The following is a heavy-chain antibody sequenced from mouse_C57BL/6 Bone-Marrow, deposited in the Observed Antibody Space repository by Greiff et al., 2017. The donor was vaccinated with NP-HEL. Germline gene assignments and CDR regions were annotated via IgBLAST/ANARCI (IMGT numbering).Heavy chain of an antibody. CDR1: GYTFTEYT. CDR2: FYPGSGSI. J-gene: IGHJ3*01. D-gene: IGHD2-3*01. CDR3: ARHEGAAPIYDGYPAWFAY. V-gene: IGHV1-62-2*01. Sequence: QVQLQQSGAELVKPGASVKLSCKASGYTFTEYTIHWVKQRSGQGLEWIGWFYPGSGSIKYNEKFKDKATLTADKSSSTVYMELSRLTSEDSAVYFCARHEGAAPIYDGYPAWFAYWGQGTLVTVSA.